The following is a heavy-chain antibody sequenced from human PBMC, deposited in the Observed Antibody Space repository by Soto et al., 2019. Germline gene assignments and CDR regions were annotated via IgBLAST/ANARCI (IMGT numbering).Heavy chain of an antibody. CDR2: IGTAGDT. J-gene: IGHJ4*02. CDR3: ARAIGPTLFDY. V-gene: IGHV3-13*04. CDR1: GFTFSSYD. Sequence: GSLRLACSASGFTFSSYDMHWVRQGPGKGLEWVSAIGTAGDTNYAGSVKGRFTISRENAKNSLYLQMNSLRAGDTAIYFCARAIGPTLFDYWGQGTLVTVSS. D-gene: IGHD3-22*01.